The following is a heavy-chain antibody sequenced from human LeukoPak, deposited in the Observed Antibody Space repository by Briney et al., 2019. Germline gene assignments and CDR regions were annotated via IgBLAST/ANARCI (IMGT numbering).Heavy chain of an antibody. CDR3: ARDRGSGWYFFFGD. J-gene: IGHJ4*02. CDR1: GFTFSSYG. V-gene: IGHV3-33*01. D-gene: IGHD6-19*01. Sequence: PGGSLRLSCAASGFTFSSYGMHWVRQAPGKGLERVAVIWYDGSNKYYADSVKGRFTISRDNSKNTLYLQMNSLRAEDTAVYYCARDRGSGWYFFFGDWGQGTLVTVSS. CDR2: IWYDGSNK.